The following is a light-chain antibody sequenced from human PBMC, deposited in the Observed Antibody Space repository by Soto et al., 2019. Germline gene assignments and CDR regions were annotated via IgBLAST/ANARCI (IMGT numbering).Light chain of an antibody. V-gene: IGKV1-39*01. Sequence: DIQLTQSPSSLSASVGDRVTITCRASQSIANYLNWHQQKPGTAPKLLLVSAYSLQSGVPSRLSGSGSETDCTRTISSLQPDDFATEYCKQSFSPPLTFGGGTKVDIK. CDR1: QSIANY. CDR2: SAY. J-gene: IGKJ4*01. CDR3: KQSFSPPLT.